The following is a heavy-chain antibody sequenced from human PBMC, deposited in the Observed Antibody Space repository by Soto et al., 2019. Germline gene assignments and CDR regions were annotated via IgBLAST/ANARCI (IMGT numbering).Heavy chain of an antibody. CDR3: ARSYSSGWYNYYYCMDV. V-gene: IGHV3-21*01. D-gene: IGHD6-19*01. CDR1: GFTFSSYS. CDR2: ISSSSSYI. Sequence: EVQLVESGGGLVKPGGSLRLSCAASGFTFSSYSMNWVRQAPGKGLEWVSSISSSSSYIYYADSVKGRFTISRDNAKHSLFLQMNSLRDEDADVYYCARSYSSGWYNYYYCMDVWGQGTTVTVSS. J-gene: IGHJ6*02.